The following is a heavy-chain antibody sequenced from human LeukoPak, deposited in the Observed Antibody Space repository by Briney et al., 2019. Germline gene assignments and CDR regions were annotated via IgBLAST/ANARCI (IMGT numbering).Heavy chain of an antibody. CDR3: ARVKYDSSGYYGILDY. CDR2: IKQDGSEK. V-gene: IGHV3-7*01. CDR1: GFTFSSYR. Sequence: GGSLRLSCAASGFTFSSYRMNWVRQAPGKGLEWVANIKQDGSEKYYVDSVKGRFTISRDNAKNSLYLQMNSLRAEDTAVYYCARVKYDSSGYYGILDYWGQGTLVTVSS. J-gene: IGHJ4*02. D-gene: IGHD3-22*01.